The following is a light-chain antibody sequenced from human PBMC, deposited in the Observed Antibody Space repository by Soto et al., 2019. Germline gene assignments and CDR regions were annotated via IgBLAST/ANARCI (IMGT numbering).Light chain of an antibody. V-gene: IGKV3-11*01. CDR2: AAS. J-gene: IGKJ4*02. Sequence: SHSPGTVSLYTGERAPLYCRASQRVSSYLAWYQQKPGQVPRLLIYAASNRATGVPARFSGSGSGTDFTLTINSLEPEDFAVYYCQKCGNWPLTFGEGTNV. CDR3: QKCGNWPLT. CDR1: QRVSSY.